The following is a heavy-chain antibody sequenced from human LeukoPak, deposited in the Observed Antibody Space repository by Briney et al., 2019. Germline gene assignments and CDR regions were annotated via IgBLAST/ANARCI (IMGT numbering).Heavy chain of an antibody. CDR3: ARDPRGIVATEPSEYYYYGMDV. CDR1: GGSISSSNW. V-gene: IGHV4-4*02. J-gene: IGHJ6*02. CDR2: IYHSGST. Sequence: SSETLSLTCAVSGGSISSSNWWSWVRQPPGKGLEWIGEIYHSGSTNYNPSLKSRVTISVDKSKNQFSLKLSSVTAADTAVYYCARDPRGIVATEPSEYYYYGMDVWGQGTTVTVSS. D-gene: IGHD5-12*01.